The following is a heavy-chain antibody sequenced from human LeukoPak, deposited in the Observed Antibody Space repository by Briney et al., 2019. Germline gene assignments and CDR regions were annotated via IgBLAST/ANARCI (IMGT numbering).Heavy chain of an antibody. CDR2: IYSGGST. D-gene: IGHD1-26*01. J-gene: IGHJ4*02. CDR3: ARAQVGALLDYYFDY. CDR1: GFTVSSNY. Sequence: GGSLRLSCAASGFTVSSNYMSWVRQAPGKGLEWVSVIYSGGSTYYADSVKGRFTISGDNSKNTLYLQMNSLRGEDTAVYYCARAQVGALLDYYFDYWGQGTLVTVSS. V-gene: IGHV3-66*02.